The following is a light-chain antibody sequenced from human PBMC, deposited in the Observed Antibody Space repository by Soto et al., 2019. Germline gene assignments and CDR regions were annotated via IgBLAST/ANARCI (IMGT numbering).Light chain of an antibody. CDR2: DAS. J-gene: IGKJ4*01. Sequence: VLTHSPGTLSLSPGERATLSCRASQSVRNNFLAWYQQKPGQAPRVLIYDASSRATGIPDRFSGGGSGTDFTLIVSRLEPEDFAVYYCQQYGRSPDTFGGGTKVDIK. CDR3: QQYGRSPDT. CDR1: QSVRNNF. V-gene: IGKV3-20*01.